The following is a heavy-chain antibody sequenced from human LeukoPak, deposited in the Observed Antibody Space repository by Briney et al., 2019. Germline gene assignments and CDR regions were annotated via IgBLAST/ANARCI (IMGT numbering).Heavy chain of an antibody. Sequence: PVASVKVSCKASGYTFTGYYMHWVRQAPGQGLEWMGWINPNSGNTNYAQKLQGRVTMTTDTSTSTAYMELRSLRSDDTAVYYCARLQFGMDVWGQGTTVTVSS. CDR2: INPNSGNT. CDR3: ARLQFGMDV. J-gene: IGHJ6*02. V-gene: IGHV1-18*04. CDR1: GYTFTGYY.